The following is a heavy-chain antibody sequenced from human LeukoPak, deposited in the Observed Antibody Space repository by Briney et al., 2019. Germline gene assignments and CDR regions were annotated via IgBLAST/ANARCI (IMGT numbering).Heavy chain of an antibody. CDR1: GYSFTGYY. J-gene: IGHJ4*02. D-gene: IGHD5-12*01. CDR3: AGLSGYDPYYFDY. Sequence: ASMTVSFTASGYSFTGYYMHWVRLAPGQGLEWMGCINPNSGGTDYAQKFQGRVTMTRDTSISTAYMELSRLTSDGTAVYYCAGLSGYDPYYFDYWGQGTLVAVSS. V-gene: IGHV1-2*02. CDR2: INPNSGGT.